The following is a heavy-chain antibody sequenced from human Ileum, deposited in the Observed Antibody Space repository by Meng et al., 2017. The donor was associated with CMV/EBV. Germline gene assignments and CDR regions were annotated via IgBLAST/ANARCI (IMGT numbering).Heavy chain of an antibody. CDR1: GVSISRAGYY. Sequence: CPVSGVSISRAGYYWSWIRHPPGKGLEWIGYMYYSGSTYYNPSLKSRVTISLDTSKNEFSLKLSSVIAADTAVYYCARRVPGLHYFDYWGQGSLVTVSS. CDR2: MYYSGST. J-gene: IGHJ4*02. CDR3: ARRVPGLHYFDY. V-gene: IGHV4-31*03.